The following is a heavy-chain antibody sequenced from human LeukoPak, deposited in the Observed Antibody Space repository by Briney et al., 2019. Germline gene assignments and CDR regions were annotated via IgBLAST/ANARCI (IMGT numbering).Heavy chain of an antibody. CDR2: ISSSSSYI. CDR3: AELGITMIGGV. J-gene: IGHJ6*04. Sequence: GGSLRLSCAASGFTFSSYSMNWARQAPGKGLEWVSSISSSSSYIYYADSVKGRFTISRDNAKNSLYLQMNSLIAEYTAVYYCAELGITMIGGVWGKGTTVTISS. V-gene: IGHV3-21*01. D-gene: IGHD3-10*02. CDR1: GFTFSSYS.